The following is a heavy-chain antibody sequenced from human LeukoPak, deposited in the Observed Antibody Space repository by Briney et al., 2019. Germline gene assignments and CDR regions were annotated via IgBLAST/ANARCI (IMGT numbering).Heavy chain of an antibody. V-gene: IGHV3-30*02. D-gene: IGHD3-22*01. CDR2: IRYDGSNK. CDR3: EKNASACGYDRGGYCTSRGFDP. J-gene: IGHJ5*02. CDR1: GFTFTSNG. Sequence: TGGSLRLSCAVSGFTFTSNGIHWVCQAPGKGLEWVAFIRYDGSNKYYADSVKGRFTISRDNSKNTLYLHMNSLRAEDTAVYYCEKNASACGYDRGGYCTSRGFDPWGQGTLVTVSS.